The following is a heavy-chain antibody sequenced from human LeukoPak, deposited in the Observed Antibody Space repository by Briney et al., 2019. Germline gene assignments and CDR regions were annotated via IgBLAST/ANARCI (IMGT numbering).Heavy chain of an antibody. CDR2: MNPNSGNT. CDR3: ARRRINRPGALNWFDP. CDR1: GYTLTSYD. J-gene: IGHJ5*02. V-gene: IGHV1-8*01. Sequence: ASVKFSCKASGYTLTSYDINWVRQATGQGLEWMGWMNPNSGNTGYAQKFQGRVTMTRNTSISTAYMELSSLRSEDTAVYYCARRRINRPGALNWFDPWGQGTLVTVSS. D-gene: IGHD2/OR15-2a*01.